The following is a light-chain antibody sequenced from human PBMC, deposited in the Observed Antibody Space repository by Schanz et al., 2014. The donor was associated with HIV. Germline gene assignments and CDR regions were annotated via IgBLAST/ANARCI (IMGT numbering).Light chain of an antibody. Sequence: QSVLTQPPSASGTPGQRVTISCSGSSSNFRSNAVNWYQQLPGTAPRLVIYNTFHRPSGVPDRFSGSQSGTSASLAISGLQSEDEAYYHCCSYAGTYTWVFGGGTKLTVL. CDR3: CSYAGTYTWV. CDR1: SSNFRSNA. V-gene: IGLV1-44*01. CDR2: NTF. J-gene: IGLJ3*02.